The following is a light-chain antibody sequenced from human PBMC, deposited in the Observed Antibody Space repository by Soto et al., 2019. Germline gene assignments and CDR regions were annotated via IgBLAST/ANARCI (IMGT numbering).Light chain of an antibody. V-gene: IGKV1-33*01. CDR1: QDISNS. J-gene: IGKJ4*01. CDR3: HQYHSLPLT. CDR2: DAS. Sequence: DIPLTQSASTLCVSLGDRVTITCEASQDISNSISWYQQRPGKAPKLVIHDASTLETGVPSRLSGSASGTEFTFTITTLQSEDIATYYCHQYHSLPLTFGGGTKVDI.